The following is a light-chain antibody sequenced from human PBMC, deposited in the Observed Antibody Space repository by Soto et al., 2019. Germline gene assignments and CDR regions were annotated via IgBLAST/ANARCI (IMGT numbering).Light chain of an antibody. Sequence: DIQMTQSPSSLSASVGDRVTITCRASQSISSYLNWYQQKPGKAPKLLIYAASSLQSGVPSRFSGSGSGTDFTLTISSLRPEDFATYYCQQSYSTPWTFGQRTKV. V-gene: IGKV1-39*01. CDR2: AAS. CDR1: QSISSY. CDR3: QQSYSTPWT. J-gene: IGKJ1*01.